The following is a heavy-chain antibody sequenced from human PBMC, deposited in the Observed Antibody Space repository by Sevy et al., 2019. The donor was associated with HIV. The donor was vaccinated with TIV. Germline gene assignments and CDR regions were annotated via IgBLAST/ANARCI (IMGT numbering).Heavy chain of an antibody. CDR3: AKNSRAAVTTGLYY. CDR2: ISGSGNST. V-gene: IGHV3-23*01. CDR1: GFIFSSYA. J-gene: IGHJ4*02. D-gene: IGHD4-17*01. Sequence: GGSLRLSCAASGFIFSSYAMSWVRQAPGKGLEWVSGISGSGNSTYYADSVKGRFTISRDNSKNTLYLQMISLRAEDAAVYYCAKNSRAAVTTGLYYWGQGTLVTVSS.